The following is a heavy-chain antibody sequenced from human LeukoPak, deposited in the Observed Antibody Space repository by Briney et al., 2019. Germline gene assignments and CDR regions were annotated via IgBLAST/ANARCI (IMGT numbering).Heavy chain of an antibody. D-gene: IGHD3-22*01. CDR2: IYDSGST. J-gene: IGHJ5*02. CDR1: GGSIRSSYYY. Sequence: SETLSLTCTVSGGSIRSSYYYWGWIRRPPGKGLEWIGSIYDSGSTKYNPSLKSRVTISVDTSKNQFSLKLSSVTAADTAVYYCARIGSYYDSSGYYFHWFDPWGQGTLVTVSS. V-gene: IGHV4-39*07. CDR3: ARIGSYYDSSGYYFHWFDP.